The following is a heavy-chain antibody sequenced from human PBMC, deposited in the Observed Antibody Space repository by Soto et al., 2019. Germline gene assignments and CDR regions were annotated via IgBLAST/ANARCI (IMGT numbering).Heavy chain of an antibody. J-gene: IGHJ4*02. CDR1: GGTFSSYA. CDR2: IIPIFGTA. V-gene: IGHV1-69*13. D-gene: IGHD5-12*01. Sequence: ASVKVSCKASGGTFSSYAISWVRQAPGQGLEWMGGIIPIFGTANYAQKFQGRVTITADESTSTAYMELSSLRSEDTAVYYCARARKPKDGYNYLPDYWGQGTLVTVSS. CDR3: ARARKPKDGYNYLPDY.